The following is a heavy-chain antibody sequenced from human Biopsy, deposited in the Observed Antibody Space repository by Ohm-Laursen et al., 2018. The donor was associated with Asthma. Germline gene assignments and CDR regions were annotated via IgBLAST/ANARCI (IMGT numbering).Heavy chain of an antibody. CDR2: IKQDGSEN. J-gene: IGHJ1*01. CDR3: ARTFHFWSPYHAEHYQL. Sequence: SLRLSCTASGFTFGDYWMSWVRQVPGRGLEWVANIKQDGSENNHVDSLKGRFTISRDNAKNSLYLQMNSLRAEDTAVYYCARTFHFWSPYHAEHYQLWGQDTLVTVSS. V-gene: IGHV3-7*01. CDR1: GFTFGDYW. D-gene: IGHD3-3*02.